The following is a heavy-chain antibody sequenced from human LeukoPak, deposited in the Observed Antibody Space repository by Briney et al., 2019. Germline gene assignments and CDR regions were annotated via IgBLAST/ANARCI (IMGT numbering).Heavy chain of an antibody. CDR1: GFTFSSYW. Sequence: GGSLRLSCAASGFTFSSYWMHWVRQAPGKGLVWVSRIKRDGSTTSYADSVKGRFAISRDNAKNTLYLQMNSLGAEDTAVYYCAREGVVAGTDYWGQGTLVTVSS. V-gene: IGHV3-74*01. CDR3: AREGVVAGTDY. CDR2: IKRDGSTT. D-gene: IGHD6-19*01. J-gene: IGHJ4*02.